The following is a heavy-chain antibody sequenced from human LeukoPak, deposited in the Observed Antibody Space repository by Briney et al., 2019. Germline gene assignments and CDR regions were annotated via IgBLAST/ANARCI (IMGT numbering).Heavy chain of an antibody. D-gene: IGHD2-2*01. CDR2: ISGSGGST. V-gene: IGHV3-23*01. J-gene: IGHJ4*02. CDR1: GFTFSSYA. CDR3: AKERSLYCSSTSCWKYYFDY. Sequence: GGSLRLSCAASGFTFSSYAMSWVRQAPGKGLEWVSAISGSGGSTYYADSVKGRFTISRDNSKNTLYLQMNSLRAEDTAVYYCAKERSLYCSSTSCWKYYFDYWGQGTLVTVSS.